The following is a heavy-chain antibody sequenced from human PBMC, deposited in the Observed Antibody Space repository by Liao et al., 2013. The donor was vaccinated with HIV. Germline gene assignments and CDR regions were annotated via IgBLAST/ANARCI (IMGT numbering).Heavy chain of an antibody. CDR2: IYTNENT. CDR1: GGSISTYY. V-gene: IGHV4-4*07. CDR3: ARDDFWTDRFFGA. J-gene: IGHJ5*02. Sequence: QVQLQESGPGLVKPSETLSLTCTVSGGSISTYYWSWIRQPAGKGLEWIGRIYTNENTNYNPSLKGRVSMSVDTSKNHFSLRLNYVTAADTAVYYCARDDFWTDRFFGAWGQGILVTVSS. D-gene: IGHD3/OR15-3a*01.